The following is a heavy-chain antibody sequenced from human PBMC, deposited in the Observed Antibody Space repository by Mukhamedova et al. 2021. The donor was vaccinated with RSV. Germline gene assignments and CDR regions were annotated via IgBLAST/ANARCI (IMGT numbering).Heavy chain of an antibody. CDR3: ARGYPAASDI. J-gene: IGHJ3*02. D-gene: IGHD3-16*02. CDR2: ISWNSGSI. Sequence: VSGISWNSGSIGYADSVKGRFTISRDNAKNSLYLQMNSLRAEDTALYYCARGYPAASDIWGQGTMVTVSS. V-gene: IGHV3-9*01.